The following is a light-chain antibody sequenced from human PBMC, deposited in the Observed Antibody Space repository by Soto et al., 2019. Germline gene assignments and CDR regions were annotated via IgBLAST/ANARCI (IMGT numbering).Light chain of an antibody. CDR2: GAS. CDR1: QSVSRNY. J-gene: IGKJ5*01. Sequence: EIVMTQSPATLSVSPGERATLSCRSSQSVSRNYLAWYQLKPGQAPRLLIYGASTRATGIPDRFSGSGSGTDFTLTINRVAPEDFAVYYCQQYVSLPITFGQGTRLEIK. CDR3: QQYVSLPIT. V-gene: IGKV3-20*01.